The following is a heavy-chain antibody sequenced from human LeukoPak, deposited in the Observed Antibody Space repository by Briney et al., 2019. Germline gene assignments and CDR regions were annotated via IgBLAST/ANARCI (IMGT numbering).Heavy chain of an antibody. Sequence: PGGSLRLSCAASGFTVSSNYMSWVRQAPGKGLEWVSVIYSGGSTYYADSVKGRFTISRDNSKNTLYLQMNSLRAEDTAVYYCASGSVVRSDDYWGQGTLVTVSS. CDR2: IYSGGST. V-gene: IGHV3-53*01. CDR3: ASGSVVRSDDY. J-gene: IGHJ4*02. D-gene: IGHD6-6*01. CDR1: GFTVSSNY.